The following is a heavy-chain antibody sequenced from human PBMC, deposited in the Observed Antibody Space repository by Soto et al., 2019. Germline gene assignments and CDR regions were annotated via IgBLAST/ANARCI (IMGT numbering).Heavy chain of an antibody. CDR1: GFIFITYD. D-gene: IGHD2-15*01. CDR3: ARVKSVDTGMDV. V-gene: IGHV3-21*02. J-gene: IGHJ6*02. CDR2: ITSSGSYR. Sequence: EEQLVESGGGLVKHGGSLRLSCVASGFIFITYDMNWVRQAPGKGLEWVSSITSSGSYRYYADSVKGRITISRDNAKSSLYLQMDSLRAEDTAVYYCARVKSVDTGMDVWGQGTAVTVSS.